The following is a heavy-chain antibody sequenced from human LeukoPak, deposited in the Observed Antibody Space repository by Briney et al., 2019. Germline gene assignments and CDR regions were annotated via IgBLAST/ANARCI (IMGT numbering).Heavy chain of an antibody. J-gene: IGHJ4*02. CDR2: ISYTGTYI. V-gene: IGHV3-21*04. CDR1: GFTFSSYA. Sequence: PGGSLRLSCAASGFTFSSYAMSWVRQAPGKGLQFVSSISYTGTYIYYADSVKGRFTISRDNAQSSVYLQMNSLRAEDTAVYYCVRDRGTYRPIDYWGQGTLVTVSS. D-gene: IGHD1-26*01. CDR3: VRDRGTYRPIDY.